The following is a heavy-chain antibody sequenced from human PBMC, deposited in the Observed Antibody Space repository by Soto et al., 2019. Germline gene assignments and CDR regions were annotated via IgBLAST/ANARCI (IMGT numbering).Heavy chain of an antibody. CDR1: GFSLSTSGLC. Sequence: SGPTLVNPTQTLTPTCTFSGFSLSTSGLCVTWIRQPPGKALEWLALIDWDDDKYYSTSLKTRLTISKDTSKNHVVLTMTNLDPVDTATYYCARATYYYDSSGLRADYGMDVWGQGTTVTVSS. CDR2: IDWDDDK. D-gene: IGHD3-22*01. J-gene: IGHJ6*02. CDR3: ARATYYYDSSGLRADYGMDV. V-gene: IGHV2-70*01.